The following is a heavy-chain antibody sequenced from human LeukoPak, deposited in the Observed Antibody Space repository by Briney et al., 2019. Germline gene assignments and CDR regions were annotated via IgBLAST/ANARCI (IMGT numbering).Heavy chain of an antibody. CDR1: GYTFTGYY. D-gene: IGHD3-22*01. Sequence: ASVKVSCKASGYTFTGYYMHWVRQAPGQGLEWMGWINPNSGGTNYAQKFQGRVTMTRDTSISTAYMELSRLRSDDTAVYYCAKGPARYYYDSSGYYYAHRAGKRGFDYWGQGTLVTVSS. CDR2: INPNSGGT. V-gene: IGHV1-2*02. J-gene: IGHJ4*02. CDR3: AKGPARYYYDSSGYYYAHRAGKRGFDY.